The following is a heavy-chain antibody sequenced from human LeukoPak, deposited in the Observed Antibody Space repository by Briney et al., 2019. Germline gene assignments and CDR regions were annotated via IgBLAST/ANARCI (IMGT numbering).Heavy chain of an antibody. CDR1: GGSISSGGYS. J-gene: IGHJ4*02. D-gene: IGHD6-6*01. CDR3: ARGKTTAARQGLLFDY. Sequence: SQTLSLTCAVSGGSISSGGYSWSWIRQPPGKGLEWMGYIYHSGSTYYNPSLKSRVTISVDRSKNQFSLKLSSVTAADTAVYYYARGKTTAARQGLLFDYWGQGTLVTVSS. V-gene: IGHV4-30-2*01. CDR2: IYHSGST.